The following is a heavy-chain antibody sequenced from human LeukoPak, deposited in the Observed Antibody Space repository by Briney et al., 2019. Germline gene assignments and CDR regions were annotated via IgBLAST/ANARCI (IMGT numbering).Heavy chain of an antibody. V-gene: IGHV3-74*01. J-gene: IGHJ4*02. Sequence: GGSLRLSCAAPGFTFSDYWMHWVRHAPGKGLVWVSRINTDGSFTRYADSVQGRFTISRDTAKNTLFLQMNSLRAEDTAVYYCAREAKVGGALQYWGQGILVTVSS. CDR2: INTDGSFT. CDR1: GFTFSDYW. D-gene: IGHD1-26*01. CDR3: AREAKVGGALQY.